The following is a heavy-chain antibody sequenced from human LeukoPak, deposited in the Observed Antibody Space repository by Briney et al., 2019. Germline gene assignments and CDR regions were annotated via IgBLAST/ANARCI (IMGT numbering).Heavy chain of an antibody. D-gene: IGHD3-3*01. Sequence: SVTVSCKASGGTFSSYAISWVRQAPGQGLEWMGGIIPIFGTANYAQKFQGRVTITTDESTSTAYMELSSLRSEDTAVYYCARGRTIFGVVGYFDYWGQGTLVTVSS. CDR2: IIPIFGTA. CDR3: ARGRTIFGVVGYFDY. CDR1: GGTFSSYA. V-gene: IGHV1-69*05. J-gene: IGHJ4*02.